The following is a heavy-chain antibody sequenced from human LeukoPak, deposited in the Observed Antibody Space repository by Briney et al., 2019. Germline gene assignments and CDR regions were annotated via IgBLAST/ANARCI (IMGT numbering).Heavy chain of an antibody. Sequence: SETLSLTCTVSGGSISSSSYYWGWIRQPPGKGLEWIGSIYYSGSTYYNPSLKSRVTISVDTSKNQFSLKLSSVTAADTAVYYCARHSRDYYGSSGYFFDYWGQGTLVTVSS. CDR3: ARHSRDYYGSSGYFFDY. V-gene: IGHV4-39*01. CDR2: IYYSGST. J-gene: IGHJ4*02. D-gene: IGHD3-22*01. CDR1: GGSISSSSYY.